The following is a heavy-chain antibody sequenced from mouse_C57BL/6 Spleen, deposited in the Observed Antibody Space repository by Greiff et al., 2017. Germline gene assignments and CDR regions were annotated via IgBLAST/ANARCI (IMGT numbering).Heavy chain of an antibody. CDR2: IDPEDGDT. CDR1: GFNIKDYY. J-gene: IGHJ3*01. Sequence: VQLQQSGAELVRPGASVKLSCTASGFNIKDYYMHWVKQRPEQGLEWIGRIDPEDGDTEYAPKFQGKATMTADTSSNTAYLQLSSLTSEDTAVYYCTSYGSSSSWFAYWGQGTLVTVSA. V-gene: IGHV14-1*01. CDR3: TSYGSSSSWFAY. D-gene: IGHD1-1*01.